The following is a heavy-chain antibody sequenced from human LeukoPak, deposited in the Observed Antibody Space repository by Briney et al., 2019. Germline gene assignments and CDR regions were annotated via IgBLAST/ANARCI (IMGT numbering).Heavy chain of an antibody. V-gene: IGHV4-39*01. CDR3: ARREDPFDY. D-gene: IGHD2-15*01. CDR1: GGSISSSSYY. CDR2: IYYSGST. Sequence: PSETLSLTCTVSGGSISSSSYYWGWIRQPPGEGLEWIGSIYYSGSTYYNPSLKSRVTISVDTSKNQFSLKLTSVTAADTAVYYCARREDPFDYWGQGTLVTVSS. J-gene: IGHJ4*02.